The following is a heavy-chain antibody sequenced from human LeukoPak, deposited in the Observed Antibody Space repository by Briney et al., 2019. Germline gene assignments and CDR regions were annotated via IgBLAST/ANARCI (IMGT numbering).Heavy chain of an antibody. D-gene: IGHD4-17*01. V-gene: IGHV3-23*01. CDR3: ANKAGYGASDY. J-gene: IGHJ4*02. CDR1: GFTVSSNY. CDR2: ISGSGGST. Sequence: GGSLRLSCAASGFTVSSNYMSWVRQAPGKGLEWVSGISGSGGSTYFADSVKGRFTISRDNSKNTLYLQMNSLRVEDTAVYYCANKAGYGASDYWGQGTLVTVSS.